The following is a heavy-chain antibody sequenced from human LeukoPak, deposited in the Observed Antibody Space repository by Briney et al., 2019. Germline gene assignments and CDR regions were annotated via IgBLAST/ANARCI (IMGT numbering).Heavy chain of an antibody. V-gene: IGHV4-34*01. CDR3: ARAFPILGYCSGGSRLPFDY. J-gene: IGHJ4*02. D-gene: IGHD2-15*01. CDR2: INHSGST. CDR1: GGSFSGYY. Sequence: SETLSLTCAVYGGSFSGYYWSWIRQPPGKGLEWIGEINHSGSTNYNPSLKSRVTISVDTSKNQFSLKLSSVTAADTAVYYCARAFPILGYCSGGSRLPFDYWGQGTLVTVSS.